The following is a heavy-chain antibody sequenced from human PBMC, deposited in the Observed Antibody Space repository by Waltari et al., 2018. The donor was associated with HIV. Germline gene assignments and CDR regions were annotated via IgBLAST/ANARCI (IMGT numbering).Heavy chain of an antibody. CDR2: INPNSGGT. D-gene: IGHD3-16*01. CDR1: GYTFSDNY. CDR3: ARVPQGRLGELSTYYFDY. Sequence: SGYTFSDNYIHWMRQAPGQGPEWMGWINPNSGGTNYAQRFQDRVTLTRDTHISTVFMDLSRLASDDTAVYYCARVPQGRLGELSTYYFDYWGQGSLVIVSS. V-gene: IGHV1-2*02. J-gene: IGHJ4*02.